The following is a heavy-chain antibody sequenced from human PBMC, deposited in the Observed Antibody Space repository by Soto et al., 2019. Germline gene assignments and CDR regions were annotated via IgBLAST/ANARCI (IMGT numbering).Heavy chain of an antibody. CDR1: GDSISSSVW. V-gene: IGHV4-4*02. Sequence: SETLSLTCAVSGDSISSSVWWTWVRQPPGKGLEWIGEVFHTGDTYFNPSLRSRVAMSVDKPTNEFSLKVTSVTAADTAIYYCARKAWVRFDYWGQGALVTVSS. CDR3: ARKAWVRFDY. D-gene: IGHD7-27*01. J-gene: IGHJ4*02. CDR2: VFHTGDT.